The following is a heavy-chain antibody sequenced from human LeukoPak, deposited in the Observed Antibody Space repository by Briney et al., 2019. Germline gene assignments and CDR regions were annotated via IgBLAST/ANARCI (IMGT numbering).Heavy chain of an antibody. CDR3: ARHKGLAPHHDAFDI. D-gene: IGHD6-6*01. V-gene: IGHV1-69*02. CDR1: GGTFSSYT. Sequence: SVKVSCKASGGTFSSYTISWVRQAPGQGLEWMGRIIPILGIANYAQKFQGRVTITADKSTSTPYMQLSSLRSADTAVYYCARHKGLAPHHDAFDIWGQGTMVTVSS. J-gene: IGHJ3*02. CDR2: IIPILGIA.